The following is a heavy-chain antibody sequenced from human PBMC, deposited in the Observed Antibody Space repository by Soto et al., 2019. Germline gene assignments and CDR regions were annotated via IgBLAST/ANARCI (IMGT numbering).Heavy chain of an antibody. CDR2: IIPIFGTA. V-gene: IGHV1-69*13. Sequence: SVKVSCKASGGTFSSYAISWVRQAPRQGLEWMGGIIPIFGTANYAQKFQGRVTITADESTSTAYMELSSLRSEDTAVYYCARGKAGCSGGSCYSGYYYGMDVWGQGTTVTVSS. CDR1: GGTFSSYA. CDR3: ARGKAGCSGGSCYSGYYYGMDV. J-gene: IGHJ6*02. D-gene: IGHD2-15*01.